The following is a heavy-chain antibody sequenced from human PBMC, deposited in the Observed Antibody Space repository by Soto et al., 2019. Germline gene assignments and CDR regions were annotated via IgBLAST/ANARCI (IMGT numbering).Heavy chain of an antibody. V-gene: IGHV3-23*01. CDR2: ISASGGST. Sequence: EVQLLESGGDLIQPGGSLRLSCAASGFTFSSYAMSWVRQAPGKGLEWVSSISASGGSTYYADAVKGRVAIARDNSNNPLYLQMTSLRAEDTAVYYCAKCGISSEYYYYRDVWGKGSTVTVSS. CDR3: AKCGISSEYYYYRDV. CDR1: GFTFSSYA. D-gene: IGHD6-6*01. J-gene: IGHJ6*03.